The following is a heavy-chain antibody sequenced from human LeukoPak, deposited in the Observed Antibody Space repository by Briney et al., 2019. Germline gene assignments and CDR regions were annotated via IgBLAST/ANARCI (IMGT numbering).Heavy chain of an antibody. J-gene: IGHJ5*02. CDR2: ISGSGGST. D-gene: IGHD6-13*01. CDR3: AKAGRGSSSQGGWFDP. CDR1: GFTFSSYA. Sequence: PGGSLRLSCAASGFTFSSYAMSWVRQAPGKGLEWISAISGSGGSTYYADSVKGRFTISRDNSKNTLYLQMNSLRAEDTAVYYCAKAGRGSSSQGGWFDPWGQGTLVTVSS. V-gene: IGHV3-23*01.